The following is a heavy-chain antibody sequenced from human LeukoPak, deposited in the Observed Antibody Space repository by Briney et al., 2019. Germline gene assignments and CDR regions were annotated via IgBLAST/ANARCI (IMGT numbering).Heavy chain of an antibody. CDR2: IRRRSYSGTP. CDR1: GFTSSDFA. Sequence: GGSLTLSCKVSGFTSSDFAMTWVRQAPGKGLEWVGFIRRRSYSGTPGYAASVRGRFTISIDDSKNIAFLQMNNLKTEDTAIYYCSRDSHGDDVFDYWGQGAVVTVSS. D-gene: IGHD3-3*01. CDR3: SRDSHGDDVFDY. J-gene: IGHJ4*02. V-gene: IGHV3-49*04.